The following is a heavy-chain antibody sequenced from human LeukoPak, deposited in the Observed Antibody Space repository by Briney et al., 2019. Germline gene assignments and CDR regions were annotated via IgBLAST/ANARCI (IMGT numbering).Heavy chain of an antibody. Sequence: PETLSPTWIVSGGSISSSSYYWGWLRQPPGKGLEWIGSICYSGSTYYNPSPKCRVTISVDTSKNQFSLKLSSVTAADTAVYYCASGGYDFWSGYFPHDAFDIWGQGTMVTVSS. CDR3: ASGGYDFWSGYFPHDAFDI. CDR2: ICYSGST. J-gene: IGHJ3*02. V-gene: IGHV4-39*01. CDR1: GGSISSSSYY. D-gene: IGHD3-3*01.